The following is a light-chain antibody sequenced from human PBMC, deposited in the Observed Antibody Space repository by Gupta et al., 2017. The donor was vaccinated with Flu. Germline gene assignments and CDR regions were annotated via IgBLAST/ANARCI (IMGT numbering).Light chain of an antibody. CDR3: QQYYGAPPWT. J-gene: IGKJ1*01. CDR1: QSVLYSSNNKNY. Sequence: LGERATINCKSSQSVLYSSNNKNYLAWYQQKPGQPPKLLIYWASTRESGVPDRFSGSGSGTDFTLTISSLQAEDVAVYYCQQYYGAPPWTFGQGTKVEIK. CDR2: WAS. V-gene: IGKV4-1*01.